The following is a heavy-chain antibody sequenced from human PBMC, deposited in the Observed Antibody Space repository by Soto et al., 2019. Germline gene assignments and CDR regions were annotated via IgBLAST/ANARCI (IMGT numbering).Heavy chain of an antibody. CDR3: VRTWLCGSGSWNFDY. Sequence: EVQLVESGGGLVQPGGSLRLSCAASGFTFSDHYMDWVRQAPGKGLEWVGRTRNKANSYSTEYAASVRGRFTISRDEARKSLYLQRKSLNTEATAVYYCVRTWLCGSGSWNFDYWGQGTLVSVSS. J-gene: IGHJ4*02. D-gene: IGHD3-10*01. CDR2: TRNKANSYST. V-gene: IGHV3-72*01. CDR1: GFTFSDHY.